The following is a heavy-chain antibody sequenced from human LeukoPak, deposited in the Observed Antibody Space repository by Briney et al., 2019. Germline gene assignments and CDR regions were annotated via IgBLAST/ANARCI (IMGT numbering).Heavy chain of an antibody. CDR1: GGSISSSNW. Sequence: SETLSLTCAVSGGSISSSNWWSWVRQPPGKGLEWIGEIYHSGSTNYNPSLKSRVTISVDTSKNQFPLKLSSVTAADAAVYYCARLSRDGYNYHYWGQGTLVTVSS. V-gene: IGHV4-4*02. D-gene: IGHD5-24*01. CDR3: ARLSRDGYNYHY. J-gene: IGHJ4*02. CDR2: IYHSGST.